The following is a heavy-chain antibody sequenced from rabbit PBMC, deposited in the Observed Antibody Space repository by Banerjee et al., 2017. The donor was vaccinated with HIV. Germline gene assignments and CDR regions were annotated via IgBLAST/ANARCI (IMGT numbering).Heavy chain of an antibody. Sequence: QEQLVESGGGLVQPEGSLTLTCTASGSDISRNAICWVRQAPGKGLEWIACIETTSGATWYASWAKGRFTISKTSSTTVTLEMTSLTAADTATYLCARAGYGGYGYYLWGAGTLVT. V-gene: IGHV1S45*01. CDR2: IETTSGAT. CDR1: GSDISRNA. CDR3: ARAGYGGYGYYL. D-gene: IGHD6-1*01. J-gene: IGHJ4*01.